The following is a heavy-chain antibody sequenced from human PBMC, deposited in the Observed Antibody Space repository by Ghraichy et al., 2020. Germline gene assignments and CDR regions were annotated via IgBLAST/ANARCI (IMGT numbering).Heavy chain of an antibody. D-gene: IGHD3-22*01. CDR3: AKDRGMIVVALLDY. CDR1: GFTFSSYA. V-gene: IGHV3-23*01. J-gene: IGHJ4*02. CDR2: ISGSGGST. Sequence: GESLNISCAASGFTFSSYAMSWVRQAPGKGLEWVSAISGSGGSTYYADSVKGRFTISRDNSKNTLYLQMNSLRAEDTAVYYCAKDRGMIVVALLDYWGQGTLVTVSS.